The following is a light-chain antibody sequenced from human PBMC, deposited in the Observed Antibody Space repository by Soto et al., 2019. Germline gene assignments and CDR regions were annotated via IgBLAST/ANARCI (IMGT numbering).Light chain of an antibody. V-gene: IGLV1-44*01. J-gene: IGLJ1*01. CDR3: AAWDDSLNGCV. CDR2: SNN. CDR1: SSNIGINT. Sequence: QSALTQPPSASGTPGQRVTISCSGSSSNIGINTVNWYQQLPGTAPKLLIYSNNQRPSGVPDRFSGSKSGTSASLAISGLQSEDEAHYYCAAWDDSLNGCVFGTGTKVTVL.